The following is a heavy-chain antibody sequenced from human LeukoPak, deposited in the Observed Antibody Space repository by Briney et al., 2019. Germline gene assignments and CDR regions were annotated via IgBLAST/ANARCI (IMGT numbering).Heavy chain of an antibody. J-gene: IGHJ4*02. CDR1: GFTFDDYA. CDR3: ARDFSPYYYDSSGYYPRYYFDY. D-gene: IGHD3-22*01. Sequence: GGSLRLSCAASGFTFDDYAMHWVRPAPGKGLDWVSGISWNSGNIAYADSVKGRFTISRDSAKNSLYLQMNSLRAEDTAVYYCARDFSPYYYDSSGYYPRYYFDYWGQGTLVTVSS. CDR2: ISWNSGNI. V-gene: IGHV3-9*01.